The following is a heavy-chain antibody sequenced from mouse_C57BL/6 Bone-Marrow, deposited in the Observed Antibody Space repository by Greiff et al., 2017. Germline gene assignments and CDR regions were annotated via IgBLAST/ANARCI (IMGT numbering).Heavy chain of an antibody. CDR1: GFSLTSYG. CDR2: IWSGGST. D-gene: IGHD2-3*01. CDR3: TRPYDCYYTWFAY. V-gene: IGHV2-2*01. Sequence: QVQLKQSGPGLVQPSQSLSITCTASGFSLTSYGVHWVRQSPGKGLEWLGVIWSGGSTDYNAAFISRLSISKDNSTSQVSFKINSLQADDTAIYYCTRPYDCYYTWFAYWGQGTLVTVSA. J-gene: IGHJ3*01.